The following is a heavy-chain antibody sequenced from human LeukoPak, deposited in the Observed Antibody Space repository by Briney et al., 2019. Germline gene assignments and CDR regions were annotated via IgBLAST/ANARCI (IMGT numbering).Heavy chain of an antibody. CDR1: GGSISSSSYY. D-gene: IGHD6-6*01. Sequence: SETLSLTCTVSGGSISSSSYYWGWIRQPPGKGLEWTGSIYYSGSTYYNPSLKSRVTISVDTSKNQFSLKLSSVTAADTAVYYCARHPTGIAARPYYFDYWGQGTLVTVSS. CDR2: IYYSGST. CDR3: ARHPTGIAARPYYFDY. J-gene: IGHJ4*02. V-gene: IGHV4-39*01.